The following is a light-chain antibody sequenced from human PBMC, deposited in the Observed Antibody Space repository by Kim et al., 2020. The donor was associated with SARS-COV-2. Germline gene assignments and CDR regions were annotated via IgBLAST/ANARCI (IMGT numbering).Light chain of an antibody. CDR2: DVS. V-gene: IGKV3-11*01. Sequence: SPGERATLSCRASQRVSSNLAWYQQKPGQAPRLLIYDVSNRATGIPARFSGSGSGTDFTLTINSLEPEDFAVYFCHQRTNRPLGHTFGQGTKLEIK. CDR1: QRVSSN. CDR3: HQRTNRPLGHT. J-gene: IGKJ2*01.